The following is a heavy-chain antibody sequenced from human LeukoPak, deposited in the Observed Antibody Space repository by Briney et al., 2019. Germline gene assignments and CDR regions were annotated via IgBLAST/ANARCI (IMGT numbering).Heavy chain of an antibody. CDR3: ARYFSDTDWYFAL. D-gene: IGHD5-18*01. Sequence: GGSLRLSCAASGFTFSDYYMSWLRQAPGKGLEWVSYISYSGSTIYYADSVKGRFTISSDNAENSLYLQMNSLRAEDTAVYYCARYFSDTDWYFALWGRGTLVTVSS. CDR2: ISYSGSTI. J-gene: IGHJ2*01. CDR1: GFTFSDYY. V-gene: IGHV3-11*01.